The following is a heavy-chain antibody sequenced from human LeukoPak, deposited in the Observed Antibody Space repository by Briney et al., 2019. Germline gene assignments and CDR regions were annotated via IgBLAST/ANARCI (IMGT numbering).Heavy chain of an antibody. CDR2: ISWNSGSI. CDR1: GFSFDDYA. CDR3: GRDGSNILTAYAFDI. V-gene: IGHV3-9*01. D-gene: IGHD3-9*01. Sequence: GGSLRLSCAASGFSFDDYAMHWARHTPGKGLEWVSGISWNSGSIAYADSVKGRFTVSRDNAKNSLYLQMNSLTAEDTALYYCGRDGSNILTAYAFDIWGQGTMVTVSS. J-gene: IGHJ3*02.